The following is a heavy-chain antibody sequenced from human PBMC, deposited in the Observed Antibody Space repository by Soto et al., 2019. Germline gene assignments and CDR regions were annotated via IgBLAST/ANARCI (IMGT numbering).Heavy chain of an antibody. V-gene: IGHV3-23*01. CDR1: AFTFSSYD. CDR2: VSGSGGST. J-gene: IGHJ3*02. Sequence: GRSKSLSCAASAFTFSSYDMSGVRQAPGKGLEWVSGVSGSGGSTYCVDSVKGRFTISRDNSKNTLYLQMNSLRAEDTAVYYCAKDFGYNYGYDAFDIWGQGTMVTVS. CDR3: AKDFGYNYGYDAFDI. D-gene: IGHD5-18*01.